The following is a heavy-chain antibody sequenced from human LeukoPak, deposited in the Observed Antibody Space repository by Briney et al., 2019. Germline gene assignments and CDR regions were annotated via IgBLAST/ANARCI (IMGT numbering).Heavy chain of an antibody. D-gene: IGHD1-26*01. CDR3: ARDPYSGNYGNDYYYYMDV. V-gene: IGHV3-7*01. CDR2: IRHDESEI. CDR1: GFTFTNYW. Sequence: GGSLRLSSAASGFTFTNYWMSWVRQPPGKGLEWVANIRHDESEIYYVDSVKGRFTISRDNAKNSLYLQMDSLGPEDTAVYYCARDPYSGNYGNDYYYYMDVWGKGTTVTISS. J-gene: IGHJ6*03.